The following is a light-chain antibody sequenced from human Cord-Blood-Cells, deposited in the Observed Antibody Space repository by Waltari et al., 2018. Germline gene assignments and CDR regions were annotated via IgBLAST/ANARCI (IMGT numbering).Light chain of an antibody. V-gene: IGKV1-39*01. J-gene: IGKJ4*01. Sequence: ASVGDRVTITCRASQSISSYLNWYQQKPGKVPKLLIYAASSLQSGVPSRFSGSGSGTDFTLTISSLQPEDFATYYCQQSYSTPLTFGGGTKVEIK. CDR2: AAS. CDR1: QSISSY. CDR3: QQSYSTPLT.